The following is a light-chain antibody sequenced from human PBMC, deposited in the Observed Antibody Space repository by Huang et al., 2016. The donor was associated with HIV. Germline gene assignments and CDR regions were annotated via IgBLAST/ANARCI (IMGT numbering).Light chain of an antibody. CDR2: WAS. J-gene: IGKJ2*01. CDR1: QSVLYSSNNKNY. Sequence: DIVMTQSPDSLPVSLGERATINCKSSQSVLYSSNNKNYLAWYQHKPGQPPKLLIYWASTRQSGVPARFSGSGSGTDFTLTISSLQAEDVAVYYCQQYHSVPYTFGQGTKLEIK. CDR3: QQYHSVPYT. V-gene: IGKV4-1*01.